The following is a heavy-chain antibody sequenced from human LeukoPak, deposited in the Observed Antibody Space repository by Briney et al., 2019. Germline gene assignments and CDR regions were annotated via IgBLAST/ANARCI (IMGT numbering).Heavy chain of an antibody. CDR1: GGSISSYY. J-gene: IGHJ5*02. CDR3: ARSPIQLWFGP. CDR2: IYYSGST. D-gene: IGHD5-18*01. V-gene: IGHV4-59*01. Sequence: PSETLSLTCTVSGGSISSYYLSWIRQPPGKGLEWIGYIYYSGSTNYNPSLKSRVTISVDTSKNQFSLKLSSVTAADTAVYYCARSPIQLWFGPWGQGTLVTVSS.